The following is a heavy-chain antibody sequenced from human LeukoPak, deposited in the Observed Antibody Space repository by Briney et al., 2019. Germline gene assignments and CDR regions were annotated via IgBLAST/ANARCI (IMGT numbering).Heavy chain of an antibody. D-gene: IGHD3-10*01. Sequence: ASVKVSCKPSEYIFTDDYMHWVRQTPGQGLEWMGWINPNSGGTRYPQKFQGRVTMTRDTAISTGYMELSGLRSDDTAVYYCAVGPGYYYGSGSYYLDYWGQGTLVTVSS. CDR2: INPNSGGT. CDR1: EYIFTDDY. V-gene: IGHV1-2*02. J-gene: IGHJ4*02. CDR3: AVGPGYYYGSGSYYLDY.